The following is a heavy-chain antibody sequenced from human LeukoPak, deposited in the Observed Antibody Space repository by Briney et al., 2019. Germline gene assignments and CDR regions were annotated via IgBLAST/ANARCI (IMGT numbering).Heavy chain of an antibody. Sequence: SQTLSLTCTVSGGSISSGSYYWSWIRQPAGKGLEWIGRIYTSGSTNYNPSLKSRVTISVDTSKNQFSLKLSSVTTADTAVYYCARDYGYSYGLYYYYMDVWGKGTTVTVSS. CDR3: ARDYGYSYGLYYYYMDV. CDR1: GGSISSGSYY. J-gene: IGHJ6*03. D-gene: IGHD5-18*01. CDR2: IYTSGST. V-gene: IGHV4-61*02.